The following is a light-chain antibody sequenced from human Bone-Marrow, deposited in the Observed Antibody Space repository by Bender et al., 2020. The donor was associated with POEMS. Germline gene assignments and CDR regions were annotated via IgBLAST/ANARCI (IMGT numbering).Light chain of an antibody. J-gene: IGLJ3*02. CDR2: SNY. CDR1: SSNFGGNN. V-gene: IGLV1-44*01. CDR3: SSWDDSLSGWV. Sequence: QSVLTQPPSVSETPGQRVTISCSGSSSNFGGNNVNWYQHLPGTAPRLVVYSNYQRPSGVPARFSGSKSGTSASLAISDIQSEDEGDYYCSSWDDSLSGWVFGGGTKLTVL.